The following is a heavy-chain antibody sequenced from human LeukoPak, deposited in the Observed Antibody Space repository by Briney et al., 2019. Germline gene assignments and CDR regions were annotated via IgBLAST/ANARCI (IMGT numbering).Heavy chain of an antibody. CDR3: ATLSDIVVVVAATPGPNDAFDI. Sequence: GRSLRLSCAASGFTFSSYAMHWVRQAPGKGLEWVAVISYDGSNKYYADSVKGRFTISRDNSKNTLYLQMNSLRAEDTAVYYCATLSDIVVVVAATPGPNDAFDIWGQGTMVTVSS. D-gene: IGHD2-15*01. J-gene: IGHJ3*02. CDR1: GFTFSSYA. CDR2: ISYDGSNK. V-gene: IGHV3-30-3*01.